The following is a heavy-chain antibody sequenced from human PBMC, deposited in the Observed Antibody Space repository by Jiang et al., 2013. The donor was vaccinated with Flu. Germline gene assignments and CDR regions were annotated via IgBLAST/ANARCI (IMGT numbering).Heavy chain of an antibody. V-gene: IGHV1-46*03. D-gene: IGHD6-19*01. Sequence: GAEVKKPGASVKVSCKASGYTFTSYYMHWVRQAPGQGLEWMGIINPSGGSTSYAQKFQGRVTMTRDTSTSTVYMELSSLRSEDTAVYYCARDQVAVAGYYYYGMDVWGQGTTVTVSS. CDR2: INPSGGST. CDR1: GYTFTSYY. J-gene: IGHJ6*02. CDR3: ARDQVAVAGYYYYGMDV.